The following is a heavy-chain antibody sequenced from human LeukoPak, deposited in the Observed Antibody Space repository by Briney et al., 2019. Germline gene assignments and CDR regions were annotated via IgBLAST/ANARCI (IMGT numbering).Heavy chain of an antibody. Sequence: ASLKLSCKASGGTFSSYAISWVRQAPGQGLEWMGGIIPIFGTANYAQKLQGRVTITADKSTSTAYMELSSLRSEDTAVYYCARDRGDIVVVPAAIWFDPWGEGTLVTVSS. J-gene: IGHJ5*02. V-gene: IGHV1-69*06. D-gene: IGHD2-2*01. CDR2: IIPIFGTA. CDR3: ARDRGDIVVVPAAIWFDP. CDR1: GGTFSSYA.